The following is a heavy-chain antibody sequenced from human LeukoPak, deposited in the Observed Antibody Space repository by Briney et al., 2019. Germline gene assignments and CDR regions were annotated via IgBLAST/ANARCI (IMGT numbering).Heavy chain of an antibody. J-gene: IGHJ6*03. CDR2: INPNSGGT. D-gene: IGHD4-17*01. Sequence: GASVKVSCKASGYTFTGYYMHWVRQAPGQGLERMGWINPNSGGTNYAQKFQGRVTMTRDTSISTAYMELSRLRSDDTAVYYCVRDWDYGDYYYYYMDVWGKGTTVTVSS. CDR3: VRDWDYGDYYYYYMDV. V-gene: IGHV1-2*02. CDR1: GYTFTGYY.